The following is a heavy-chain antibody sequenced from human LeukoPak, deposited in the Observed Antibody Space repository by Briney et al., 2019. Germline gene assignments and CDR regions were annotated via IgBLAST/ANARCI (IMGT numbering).Heavy chain of an antibody. CDR2: ISAYNGNT. CDR1: GYTLTELS. D-gene: IGHD1-26*01. Sequence: GASVKVSCKVSGYTLTELSMHWVRQAPGQGLEWMGWISAYNGNTNYAQKLQGRVTMTTDTSTSTAYMELRSLRSDDTAVYYCARSSSGSYMMAYSIDYWGQGTLVTVSS. V-gene: IGHV1-18*01. J-gene: IGHJ4*02. CDR3: ARSSSGSYMMAYSIDY.